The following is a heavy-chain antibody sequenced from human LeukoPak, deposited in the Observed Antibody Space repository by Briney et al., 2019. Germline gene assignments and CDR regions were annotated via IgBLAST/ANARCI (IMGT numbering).Heavy chain of an antibody. D-gene: IGHD6-13*01. J-gene: IGHJ4*02. V-gene: IGHV3-23*01. CDR1: GFTFSSYA. CDR3: AKPGGGSSWSDFDY. Sequence: GGSLRLSCGASGFTFSSYAMSWVRQAPEKGLEWLSDISESGGSTYYADSVKGRFTISRDNSKNTLYLQMNSLRAEDTAVYYCAKPGGGSSWSDFDYWGQGTLVTVSS. CDR2: ISESGGST.